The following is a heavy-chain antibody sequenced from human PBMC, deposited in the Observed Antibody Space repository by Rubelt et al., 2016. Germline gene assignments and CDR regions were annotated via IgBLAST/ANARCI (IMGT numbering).Heavy chain of an antibody. J-gene: IGHJ2*01. CDR2: IYCSGST. Sequence: QVQLEESGPGLVKPSETLSLTCNVSGGFISTYYWNWMRQPPGKGLEWIGYIYCSGSTSYNPSLKSRVTISVDTSKNQFSLNLTSVTAADTAVYYCARVWARAAARPYWYFDLWGRGTLVTVSS. D-gene: IGHD6-13*01. V-gene: IGHV4-59*01. CDR3: ARVWARAAARPYWYFDL. CDR1: GGFISTYY.